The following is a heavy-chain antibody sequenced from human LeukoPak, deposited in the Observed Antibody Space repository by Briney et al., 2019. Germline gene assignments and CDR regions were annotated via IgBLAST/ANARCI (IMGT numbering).Heavy chain of an antibody. CDR3: AKEIIAVAGPGDY. V-gene: IGHV3-30*02. CDR2: IRYDGSNK. CDR1: GFTFSRYG. Sequence: GGSLRLSCAASGFTFSRYGMHWVRQAPGKGLEWVAFIRYDGSNKYYADSVKGRFTISRDNSKNTLYLQMNSLRAEDTAVYYCAKEIIAVAGPGDYWGQGTLVTVSS. J-gene: IGHJ4*02. D-gene: IGHD6-19*01.